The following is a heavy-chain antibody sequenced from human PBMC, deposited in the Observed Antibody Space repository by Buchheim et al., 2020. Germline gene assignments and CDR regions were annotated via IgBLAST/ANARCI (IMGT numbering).Heavy chain of an antibody. CDR3: AREWEAAAVRYYYGMDV. Sequence: QVQLQESGPGLVKPSGTLSLTCAVSGGSISSSNWGSWVRQPPGKGLEWIGESCHSGSNNYNPSLKSRITISGDKSKNQFSLKLSSVTAADTAVYYCAREWEAAAVRYYYGMDVWGQGTT. D-gene: IGHD6-13*01. CDR1: GGSISSSNW. J-gene: IGHJ6*02. V-gene: IGHV4-4*02. CDR2: SCHSGSN.